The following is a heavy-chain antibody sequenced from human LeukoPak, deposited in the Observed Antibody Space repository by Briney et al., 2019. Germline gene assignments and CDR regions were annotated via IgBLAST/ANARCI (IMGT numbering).Heavy chain of an antibody. CDR1: GASISSGDHS. Sequence: SQTLSLTCTVSGASISSGDHSWNWIRQPPGKGLEWIGNIYYSGSTYYNPSLKSQLTISVDTSKNNFSLRLKSVSAADTAVYYCVRVPWFGSYPTGIYYYAMDVWGQGTTVTVSS. CDR3: VRVPWFGSYPTGIYYYAMDV. V-gene: IGHV4-30-4*01. CDR2: IYYSGST. J-gene: IGHJ6*02. D-gene: IGHD3-10*01.